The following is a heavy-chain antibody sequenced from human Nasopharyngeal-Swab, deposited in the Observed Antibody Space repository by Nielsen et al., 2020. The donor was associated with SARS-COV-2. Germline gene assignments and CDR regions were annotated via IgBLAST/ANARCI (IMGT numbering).Heavy chain of an antibody. V-gene: IGHV3-23*01. D-gene: IGHD3-3*01. CDR3: AKAYYDFWSGYRLITGTTHFDY. CDR2: ISGSGGST. Sequence: WIRQPPGKGLEWVSAISGSGGSTYYADSAKGRFTISRDNSKNTLYLQMNSLRAEDTAVYYCAKAYYDFWSGYRLITGTTHFDYWGQGTLVTVSS. J-gene: IGHJ4*02.